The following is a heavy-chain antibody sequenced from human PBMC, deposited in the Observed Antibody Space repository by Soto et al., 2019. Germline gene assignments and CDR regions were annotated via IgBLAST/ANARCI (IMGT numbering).Heavy chain of an antibody. CDR2: IYYSGST. J-gene: IGHJ4*02. CDR3: ARDRLGGRIDY. V-gene: IGHV4-59*01. CDR1: GGSISNYY. Sequence: SETLSLTCTVSGGSISNYYWSWIRQPPGKGLEWIGYIYYSGSTNYNPSLKSRVTISVDTSKNQFSLKLSSVTAADTAVYYCARDRLGGRIDYWGQGTPVTVSS. D-gene: IGHD1-26*01.